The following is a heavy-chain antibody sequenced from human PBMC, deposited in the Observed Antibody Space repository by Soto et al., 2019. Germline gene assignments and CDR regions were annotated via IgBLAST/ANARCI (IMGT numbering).Heavy chain of an antibody. V-gene: IGHV3-7*01. Sequence: EVQLVESGGGLVQPGGSLRLSCAASGFTFSTYWMTWVRQSPGKGLEWVANINQDGTEKYYVDSVKGRFTISRDNSKNSRYLQMNSLRAEDTAVYYCAREVASRYWGQGALVTVSS. J-gene: IGHJ4*02. CDR2: INQDGTEK. CDR3: AREVASRY. CDR1: GFTFSTYW. D-gene: IGHD2-15*01.